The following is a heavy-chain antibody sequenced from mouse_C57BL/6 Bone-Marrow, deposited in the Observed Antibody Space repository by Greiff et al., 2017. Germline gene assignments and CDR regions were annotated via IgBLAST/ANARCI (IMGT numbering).Heavy chain of an antibody. CDR2: FYPGSGSI. Sequence: QVQLQQSGAELVKPGASVKLSCKASGYIFTEYTIHWVKQRSGQGLEWIGWFYPGSGSIKYNERFKDKATLTADKSSNTVYMELSRLTSEDSAVYFCARNERDYDYEGYFDYWGQGTTLTVSS. J-gene: IGHJ2*01. V-gene: IGHV1-62-2*01. CDR1: GYIFTEYT. D-gene: IGHD2-4*01. CDR3: ARNERDYDYEGYFDY.